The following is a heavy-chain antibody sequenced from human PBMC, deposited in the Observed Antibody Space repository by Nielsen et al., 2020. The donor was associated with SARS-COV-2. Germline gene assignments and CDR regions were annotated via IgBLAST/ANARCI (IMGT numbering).Heavy chain of an antibody. CDR3: TKGAQLGDY. Sequence: SLKISCVASGFTFDDYAMHWVRQAPGKGLEWVSGIRWNSGNIGYADSVKGRFTISTDLSNNTLYLQMNSLRVEDTAIYYCTKGAQLGDYWGQGTLVTVSS. D-gene: IGHD6-13*01. CDR1: GFTFDDYA. J-gene: IGHJ4*02. CDR2: IRWNSGNI. V-gene: IGHV3-9*01.